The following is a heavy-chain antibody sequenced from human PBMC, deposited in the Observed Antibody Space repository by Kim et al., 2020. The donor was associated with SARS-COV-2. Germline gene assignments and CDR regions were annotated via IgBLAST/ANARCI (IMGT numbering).Heavy chain of an antibody. CDR1: GDSIINYA. CDR3: AGGDRPGYYADY. Sequence: SVKVSCKASGDSIINYAITWVRQAPGQGLEWMGKIIPILGVANYAQKFQGRVTITADKFTSTAYMEVSSLRSDDTAIFYCAGGDRPGYYADYWGQGTLVTVSS. CDR2: IIPILGVA. V-gene: IGHV1-69*04. J-gene: IGHJ4*02. D-gene: IGHD2-2*01.